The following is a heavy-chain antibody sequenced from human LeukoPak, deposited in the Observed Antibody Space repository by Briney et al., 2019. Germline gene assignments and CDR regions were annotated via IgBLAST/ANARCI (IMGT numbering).Heavy chain of an antibody. Sequence: GGSLRLSCAASGFTFSSYGMHWFRQAPGKGLEWVAVIWYDGSNKYYADSVKGRFTISRDNTKNTLNLQMNGLRDEDTAIYYCARDSSHYLGSSDYWGQGALVTVSS. D-gene: IGHD6-6*01. V-gene: IGHV3-33*01. CDR1: GFTFSSYG. J-gene: IGHJ4*02. CDR2: IWYDGSNK. CDR3: ARDSSHYLGSSDY.